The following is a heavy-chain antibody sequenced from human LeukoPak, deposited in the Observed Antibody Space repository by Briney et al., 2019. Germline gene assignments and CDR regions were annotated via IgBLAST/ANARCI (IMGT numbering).Heavy chain of an antibody. Sequence: PSETLSLTCTVSGGSINTYYWSWIRQPPGKGLEWIGYIYYSGNTNENPSLNSRLIMAVDTSKNQFSLKLSSVTAADTAVYYCAGVGDGNFDYWGQGTLVTVSS. CDR2: IYYSGNT. J-gene: IGHJ4*02. CDR3: AGVGDGNFDY. V-gene: IGHV4-59*01. CDR1: GGSINTYY.